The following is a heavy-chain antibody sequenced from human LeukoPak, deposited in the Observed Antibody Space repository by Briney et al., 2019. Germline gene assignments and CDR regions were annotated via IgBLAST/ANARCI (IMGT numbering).Heavy chain of an antibody. V-gene: IGHV4-4*07. Sequence: SETLSLTCTVSGGSISSYYWSWIRQPAGKGLEWIGRIYTSGSTNYNPSLKSRVTMSVDTSKSQFSLRLSSVTAADTAVYYCARANIVGATAGFDYWGQGTLVTVSS. CDR1: GGSISSYY. CDR2: IYTSGST. D-gene: IGHD1-26*01. CDR3: ARANIVGATAGFDY. J-gene: IGHJ4*02.